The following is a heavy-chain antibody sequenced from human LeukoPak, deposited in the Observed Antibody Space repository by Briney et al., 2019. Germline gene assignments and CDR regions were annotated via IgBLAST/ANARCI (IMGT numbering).Heavy chain of an antibody. Sequence: GGSLRLSCAASGFTFSSYGMHWVRQAPGKGLEWVAFIRYDGSNKYYADSVKGRFTISRDNSKNTLYLQMNSLRAEDTAVYYCAKLGGRGYSYGGFDYWGQGTLVTVSS. V-gene: IGHV3-30*02. D-gene: IGHD5-18*01. J-gene: IGHJ4*02. CDR2: IRYDGSNK. CDR3: AKLGGRGYSYGGFDY. CDR1: GFTFSSYG.